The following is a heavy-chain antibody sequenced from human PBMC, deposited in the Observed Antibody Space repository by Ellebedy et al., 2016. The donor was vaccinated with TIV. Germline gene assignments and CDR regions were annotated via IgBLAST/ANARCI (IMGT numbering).Heavy chain of an antibody. CDR2: INAGNGNT. CDR3: ARERENGILTGSVSHYFDY. J-gene: IGHJ4*02. D-gene: IGHD3-9*01. Sequence: ASVKVSXXASGYTFTSYAMHWVRQAPGQRLEWMGWINAGNGNTKYSQKFQGRVTMTRDTSTSTVYMELSSLRSEDTAVYYCARERENGILTGSVSHYFDYWGQGTLVTVSS. CDR1: GYTFTSYA. V-gene: IGHV1-3*01.